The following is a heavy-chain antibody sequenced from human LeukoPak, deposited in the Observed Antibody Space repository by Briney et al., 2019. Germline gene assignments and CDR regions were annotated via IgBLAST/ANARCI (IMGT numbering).Heavy chain of an antibody. CDR2: IFHRGGT. D-gene: IGHD6-19*01. Sequence: SQTLSLTCAVSGGSISSGGYSWSWIRQPPGKGLEWIGYIFHRGGTSYNPSLKSRILFSVDTSQNQFSLKLNSVTAADTAVYYCASNQWPSWYFDLWGRGTLVTVSA. CDR1: GGSISSGGYS. V-gene: IGHV4-30-2*05. J-gene: IGHJ2*01. CDR3: ASNQWPSWYFDL.